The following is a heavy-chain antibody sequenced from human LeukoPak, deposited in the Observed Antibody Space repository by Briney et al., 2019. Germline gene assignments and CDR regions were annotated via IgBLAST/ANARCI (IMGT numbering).Heavy chain of an antibody. CDR1: GFTFSTSA. CDR3: AKGKSLPHYYYYGMDV. CDR2: IDGSGDTT. J-gene: IGHJ6*02. V-gene: IGHV3-23*01. Sequence: GGSLRLSCAASGFTFSTSAMNWVRQAPGKGLEWVSVIDGSGDTTYYADSVRGRFTLSRDNFKNTLYLQMNSLTAEDTAIYYCAKGKSLPHYYYYGMDVWGQGTTVTASS.